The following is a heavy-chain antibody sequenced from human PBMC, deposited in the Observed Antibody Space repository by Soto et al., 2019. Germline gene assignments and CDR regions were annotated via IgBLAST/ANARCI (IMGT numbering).Heavy chain of an antibody. CDR2: ISASGGST. J-gene: IGHJ4*02. Sequence: GGSLRLSCAASGFTFDRYAMNWVRQAPGKGLECVSGISASGGSTYYADSVKGRFTISRDNSKNKLYLQMNSLRAEDTAVYYCAKRVDYSSSTHYFDYWGQGTLVTVSS. CDR1: GFTFDRYA. V-gene: IGHV3-23*01. CDR3: AKRVDYSSSTHYFDY. D-gene: IGHD6-6*01.